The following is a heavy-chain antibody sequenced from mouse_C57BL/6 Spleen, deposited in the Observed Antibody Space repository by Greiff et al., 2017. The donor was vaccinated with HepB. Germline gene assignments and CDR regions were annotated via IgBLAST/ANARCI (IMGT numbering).Heavy chain of an antibody. CDR2: INPNNGGT. D-gene: IGHD1-1*01. Sequence: VQLQQSGPELVKPGASVKMSCKASGYTFTDYNMHWVKQSHGKSLEWIGHINPNNGGTSYNQKFKGKATLTVNKSSSTAYMELRSLTSEDSAVYYCARLRYYGSSYGDYWGQGTSVTVSS. V-gene: IGHV1-22*01. J-gene: IGHJ4*01. CDR1: GYTFTDYN. CDR3: ARLRYYGSSYGDY.